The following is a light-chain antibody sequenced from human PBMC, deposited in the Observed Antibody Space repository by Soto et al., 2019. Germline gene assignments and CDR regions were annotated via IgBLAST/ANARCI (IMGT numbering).Light chain of an antibody. CDR3: QQYGSSLP. Sequence: EIVLTQSPRTLSLSPGERATLSCRASQSVNGNHLAWYQHKPGQAPRVLVCGASTRASHIPERFSGSGSGAEFTLTISRLEPEDFAVYCCQQYGSSLPFGGGTKVEIK. V-gene: IGKV3-20*01. J-gene: IGKJ4*01. CDR1: QSVNGNH. CDR2: GAS.